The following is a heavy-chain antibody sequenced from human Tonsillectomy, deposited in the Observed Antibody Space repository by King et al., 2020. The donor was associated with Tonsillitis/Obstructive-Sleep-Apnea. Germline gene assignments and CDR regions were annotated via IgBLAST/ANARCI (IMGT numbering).Heavy chain of an antibody. J-gene: IGHJ4*02. CDR2: ITSRGDYI. CDR1: GFTFSSYT. Sequence: VQLVESGGGLVKPGGSLSLSCAASGFTFSSYTMNWVRQAPGKGLEWVSCITSRGDYINYGDSVRGRFTISRDIATNTLYLQMNSLRSEDTAVYYCARGVPLCGMVRPLDYWGPGPLVTVHS. V-gene: IGHV3-21*01. CDR3: ARGVPLCGMVRPLDY. D-gene: IGHD3-3*01.